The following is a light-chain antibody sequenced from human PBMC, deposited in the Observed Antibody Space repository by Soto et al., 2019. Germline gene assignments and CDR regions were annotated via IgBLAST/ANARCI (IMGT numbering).Light chain of an antibody. V-gene: IGKV3-15*01. J-gene: IGKJ1*01. CDR3: QQYHNWPPWT. CDR1: QNIRIN. Sequence: EIVMTQSPATLSVSPGERATLSCRASQNIRINLAWYQQIPGQAPRLLIHGASTRATGIPARFSGSGSGTEFTITISGLQAEDYSAYYCQQYHNWPPWTFGQGTKVEI. CDR2: GAS.